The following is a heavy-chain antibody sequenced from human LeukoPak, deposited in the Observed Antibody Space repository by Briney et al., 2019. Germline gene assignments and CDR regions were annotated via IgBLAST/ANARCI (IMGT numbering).Heavy chain of an antibody. CDR1: GFLFSNYD. J-gene: IGHJ4*02. CDR3: ARGITSGPRRYDVRNFDY. Sequence: QSGGSLRLSCAASGFLFSNYDMSWVRQAPGKGLEWISYIRTGGNSIYHADSVKGRFTIARDNAKNSLYLQMNSLRAEDTAVYYCARGITSGPRRYDVRNFDYWGQGTPVTVSS. D-gene: IGHD3-3*01. V-gene: IGHV3-48*03. CDR2: IRTGGNSI.